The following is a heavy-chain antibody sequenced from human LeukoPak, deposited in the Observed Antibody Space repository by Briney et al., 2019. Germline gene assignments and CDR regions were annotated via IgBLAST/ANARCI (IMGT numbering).Heavy chain of an antibody. V-gene: IGHV4-59*01. CDR2: IYYSGST. D-gene: IGHD2/OR15-2a*01. CDR3: ARNSFPARGAFDI. Sequence: PSETLSLTCTVSGGSISSYYWSWVRQPPGKGLEWVGYIYYSGSTNYNPSLKSRVTISVDTSKNQFSLKLSSVTAADTAVCYCARNSFPARGAFDIWGQGTMVTVSS. J-gene: IGHJ3*02. CDR1: GGSISSYY.